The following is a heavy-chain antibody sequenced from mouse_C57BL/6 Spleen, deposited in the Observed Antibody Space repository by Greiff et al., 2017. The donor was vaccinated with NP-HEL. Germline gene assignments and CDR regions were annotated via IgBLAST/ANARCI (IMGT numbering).Heavy chain of an antibody. CDR1: GFTFSDYG. J-gene: IGHJ3*01. Sequence: EVMLVESGGGLVKPGGSLKLSCAASGFTFSDYGMHWVRQAPEKGLEWVAYISSGSSTIYYADPVKGRFTISRDNAKNTLFLHMTSLRSEDTAMYYCARSPGYGSSSGFAYWGQGTLVTVSA. V-gene: IGHV5-17*01. D-gene: IGHD1-1*01. CDR2: ISSGSSTI. CDR3: ARSPGYGSSSGFAY.